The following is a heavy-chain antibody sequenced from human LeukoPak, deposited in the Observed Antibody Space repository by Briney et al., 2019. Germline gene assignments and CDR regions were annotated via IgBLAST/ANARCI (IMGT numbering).Heavy chain of an antibody. CDR2: INHSGST. CDR1: GGSFSVYY. CDR3: ARGSPSRPDLLSAQIRRYFDY. D-gene: IGHD1-14*01. Sequence: PSETLSLTCAVYGGSFSVYYWSWFRQPPGKGLEWIGEINHSGSTNYNPSLKSRVTISVDTSKNQFSLKLSSVTAADTAVYYCARGSPSRPDLLSAQIRRYFDYWGQGTLVTVSS. J-gene: IGHJ4*02. V-gene: IGHV4-34*01.